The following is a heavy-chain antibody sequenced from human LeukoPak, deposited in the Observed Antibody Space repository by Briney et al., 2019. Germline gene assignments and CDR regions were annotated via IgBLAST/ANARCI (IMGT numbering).Heavy chain of an antibody. CDR1: GGSFSGYY. J-gene: IGHJ4*02. CDR3: ARARGLRWYHGGSVFDY. Sequence: PSETLSLTCAVYGGSFSGYYWSWIRQPPGKGLEWIGEINHSGSTNYNPSLKSRVTISVDTSKNQFSLKLSSVTAADTAVYYCARARGLRWYHGGSVFDYWGQGTLVTVSS. CDR2: INHSGST. D-gene: IGHD4-23*01. V-gene: IGHV4-34*01.